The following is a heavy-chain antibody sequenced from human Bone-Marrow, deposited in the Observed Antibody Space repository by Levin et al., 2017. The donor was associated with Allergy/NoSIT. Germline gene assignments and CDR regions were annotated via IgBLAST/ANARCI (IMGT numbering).Heavy chain of an antibody. CDR3: AINYGRNRAPFDY. Sequence: SETLSLTCTVSGGSISGYYWSWIRQPPGKGLEWIGYMYYTGGANYNPSLNSRVTISADTAKNQISLKVTSVTAADTAVYYCAINYGRNRAPFDYWGQGTLVTVSS. V-gene: IGHV4-59*01. CDR1: GGSISGYY. J-gene: IGHJ4*02. CDR2: MYYTGGA. D-gene: IGHD1-26*01.